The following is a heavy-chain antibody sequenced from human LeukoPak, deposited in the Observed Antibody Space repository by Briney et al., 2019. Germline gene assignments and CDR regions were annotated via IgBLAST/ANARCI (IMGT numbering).Heavy chain of an antibody. CDR3: VRELVPQSINSGYDSFHI. CDR1: GFTFSSYW. J-gene: IGHJ3*02. V-gene: IGHV3-7*01. D-gene: IGHD5-12*01. CDR2: INQDQNEI. Sequence: GGSLRLSCAASGFTFSSYWMTWVRQAPGKGLEWVASINQDQNEIHYVDSVRGRFTISRDNAKNSLSLQMNSLSAEDTAVYYCVRELVPQSINSGYDSFHIWGQGTMVTVSS.